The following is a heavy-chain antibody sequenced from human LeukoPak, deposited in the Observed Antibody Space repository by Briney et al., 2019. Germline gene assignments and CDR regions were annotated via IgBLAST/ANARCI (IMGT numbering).Heavy chain of an antibody. D-gene: IGHD6-19*01. V-gene: IGHV4-59*01. Sequence: SETLSLTCTVSGGSISSYYWSWIRQPPGKGLEWIGYIYYSGSTNYNPSLKSRVTISVDTSKNQFSLKLSSVTAADTAVYYCAREQWLEFFDYWGQGTLVTVSS. CDR2: IYYSGST. CDR1: GGSISSYY. J-gene: IGHJ4*02. CDR3: AREQWLEFFDY.